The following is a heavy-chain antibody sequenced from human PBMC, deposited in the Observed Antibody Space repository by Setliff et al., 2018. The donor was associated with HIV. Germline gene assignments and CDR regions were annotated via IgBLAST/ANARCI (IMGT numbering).Heavy chain of an antibody. CDR1: GGSVSSGSYY. Sequence: SETLSLTCTVSGGSVSSGSYYWSWIRQPPGKGLEWIGYIYYSGSTKHNPSLKSRVTISLDTSKNQLSLKLRSVTAADTAVYYCARAFWSGYPFNMDVWGKGTTVTVSS. J-gene: IGHJ6*03. V-gene: IGHV4-61*01. D-gene: IGHD3-3*01. CDR2: IYYSGST. CDR3: ARAFWSGYPFNMDV.